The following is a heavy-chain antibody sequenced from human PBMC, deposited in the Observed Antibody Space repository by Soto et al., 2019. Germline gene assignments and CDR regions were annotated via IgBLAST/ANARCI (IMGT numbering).Heavy chain of an antibody. CDR2: LSGSGGGT. J-gene: IGHJ4*02. V-gene: IGHV3-23*01. CDR3: ATMGTARLLAC. Sequence: QTVGSLRLSCASSVFTFRNYDLHCVRQAPGKWLEWVSFLSGSGGGTYYADSVKGRFTISRDNSKNTLYLQMNSLRAEDTAVYYCATMGTARLLACLGQGTLVIVSS. CDR1: VFTFRNYD. D-gene: IGHD2-21*02.